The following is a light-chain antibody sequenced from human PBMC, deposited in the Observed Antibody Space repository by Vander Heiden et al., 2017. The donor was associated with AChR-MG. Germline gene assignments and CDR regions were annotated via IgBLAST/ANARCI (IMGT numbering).Light chain of an antibody. CDR2: EGS. CDR3: CSYAGIYVV. Sequence: QSALTQPASVSGSPGQSITISCTGTSSDVGSYNLVSWYQQHPGKAPKLMIYEGSKRTSGVSNRFSGSKSGNTASLTISGLQAEDEADYYCCSYAGIYVVFGGGTKLTVL. V-gene: IGLV2-23*01. CDR1: SSDVGSYNL. J-gene: IGLJ2*01.